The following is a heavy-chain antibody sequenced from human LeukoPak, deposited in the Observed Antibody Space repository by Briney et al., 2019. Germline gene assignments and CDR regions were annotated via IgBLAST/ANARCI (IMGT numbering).Heavy chain of an antibody. J-gene: IGHJ4*02. CDR2: IYSGGST. V-gene: IGHV3-66*02. D-gene: IGHD4-17*01. Sequence: GGSLRLSCAASGFTVSSNYMSWVRQAPGKGLEWVSVIYSGGSTYYADSVKGRFTISRDNSKNTLYLQMNSLRAEDTAVYYCARDLTYGDYLDYWGQGTLVTVSS. CDR3: ARDLTYGDYLDY. CDR1: GFTVSSNY.